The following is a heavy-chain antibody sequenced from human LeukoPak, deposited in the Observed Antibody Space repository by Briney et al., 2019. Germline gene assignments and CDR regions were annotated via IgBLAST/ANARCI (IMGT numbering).Heavy chain of an antibody. J-gene: IGHJ6*03. CDR3: AKAPLRFLDHYHYIDV. CDR1: GFHFTNYA. D-gene: IGHD4-17*01. V-gene: IGHV3-23*01. Sequence: GGSLRLSCATSGFHFTNYAMSWVRQAPGKGLEWVSALSGSGSSTYYADSVKGRFTISRDTSNNTLYLQMSSLRVEDTALYYCAKAPLRFLDHYHYIDVWGKGTTVTV. CDR2: LSGSGSST.